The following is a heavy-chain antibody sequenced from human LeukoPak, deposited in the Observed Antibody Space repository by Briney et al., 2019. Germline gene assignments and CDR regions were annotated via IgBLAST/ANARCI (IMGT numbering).Heavy chain of an antibody. J-gene: IGHJ5*02. CDR2: IYPGDSDT. V-gene: IGHV5-51*01. CDR1: GYSFTSYW. CDR3: VRVVVAATGWFDP. Sequence: GESLKISCKGSGYSFTSYWIGWVLQMPGKGLEWMVIIYPGDSDTRYSPSFQGQVTISADKSISTAYLQWSSLKASDTAMYYCVRVVVAATGWFDPWGQGTLVTVSS. D-gene: IGHD2-15*01.